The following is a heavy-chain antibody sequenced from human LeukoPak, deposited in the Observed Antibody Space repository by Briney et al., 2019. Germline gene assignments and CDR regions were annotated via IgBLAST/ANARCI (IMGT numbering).Heavy chain of an antibody. CDR3: ARDRGGSSIFDY. J-gene: IGHJ4*02. D-gene: IGHD4-23*01. V-gene: IGHV3-30*02. CDR2: IRYDGSNK. CDR1: GFTFSSYG. Sequence: GGSLRLSCAASGFTFSSYGMHWVRQAPGKGLEWVAFIRYDGSNKYYADSVKGRFTISRDNAKNSLYLQMNSLRAEDTAVYYCARDRGGSSIFDYWGQGTLVTVSS.